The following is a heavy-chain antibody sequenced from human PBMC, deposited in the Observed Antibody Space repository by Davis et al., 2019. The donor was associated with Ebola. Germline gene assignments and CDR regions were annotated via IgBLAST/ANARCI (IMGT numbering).Heavy chain of an antibody. CDR2: ISWNSGSI. D-gene: IGHD3-3*01. CDR1: GFTFDDYA. CDR3: ARDVLRFLEWSRGDAFDI. J-gene: IGHJ3*02. Sequence: PGGSLRLSCAASGFTFDDYAMHWVRQAPGKGLEWVSGISWNSGSIGYADSVKGRFTISRDNSKNTLYLQMNSLRAEDTAVYYCARDVLRFLEWSRGDAFDIWGQGTMVTVSS. V-gene: IGHV3-9*01.